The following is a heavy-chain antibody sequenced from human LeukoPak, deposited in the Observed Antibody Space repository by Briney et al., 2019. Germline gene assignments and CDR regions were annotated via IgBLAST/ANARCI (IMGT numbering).Heavy chain of an antibody. Sequence: PGGSLRLSCAASEFTFVRYAVNWVRQAPGKGLEGVSYISSGSFKIGYADSVKGRFTISRDNSKNSLYLQMDSLRVEDTAVYYCVRDPSYGSSWYYYMDVWGKGTTVTVSS. CDR1: EFTFVRYA. CDR2: ISSGSFKI. D-gene: IGHD6-13*01. J-gene: IGHJ6*03. V-gene: IGHV3-48*04. CDR3: VRDPSYGSSWYYYMDV.